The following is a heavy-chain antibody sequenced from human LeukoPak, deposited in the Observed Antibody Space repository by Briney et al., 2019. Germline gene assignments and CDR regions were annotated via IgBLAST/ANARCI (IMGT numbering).Heavy chain of an antibody. D-gene: IGHD2-2*01. CDR3: ASTNSLDY. J-gene: IGHJ4*02. CDR2: IKQDGSEQ. CDR1: GFSFSSYW. V-gene: IGHV3-7*01. Sequence: GGSLRLSCAASGFSFSSYWMSWVRQARGKGLEWVANIKQDGSEQNYVDSVKGRFTISRDNTKNSLYLQMNSLRAEDTAVYYCASTNSLDYWGQGTLVTVSS.